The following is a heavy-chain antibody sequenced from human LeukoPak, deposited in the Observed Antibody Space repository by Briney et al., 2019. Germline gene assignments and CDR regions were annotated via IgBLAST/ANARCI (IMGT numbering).Heavy chain of an antibody. Sequence: GGSLRLSCAASGFTFSSYSMNWVRQAPGKGLEWVSYISSSSSTIYYADSVKGRFTISRDNTKNSLYLQMNSLRAEDTAVYSCARDKGDTIFGVVINTPFDPWGQGTLVTVSS. CDR2: ISSSSSTI. CDR1: GFTFSSYS. J-gene: IGHJ5*02. D-gene: IGHD3-3*01. CDR3: ARDKGDTIFGVVINTPFDP. V-gene: IGHV3-48*01.